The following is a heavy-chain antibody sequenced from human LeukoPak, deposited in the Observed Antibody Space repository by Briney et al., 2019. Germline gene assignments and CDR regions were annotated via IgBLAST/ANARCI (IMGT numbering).Heavy chain of an antibody. V-gene: IGHV1-69*05. D-gene: IGHD3-3*01. CDR1: GGTFSSYA. CDR2: IIPIFGTA. J-gene: IGHJ6*03. CDR3: ARTRFLEWLTYYYYYMDV. Sequence: SVNVSCKASGGTFSSYAISWVRQAPGQGLEWMGGIIPIFGTANYAQKFQGRVTITTDESTSTAYMELSSLRSEDTAVYYCARTRFLEWLTYYYYYMDVWGKGTTVTVSS.